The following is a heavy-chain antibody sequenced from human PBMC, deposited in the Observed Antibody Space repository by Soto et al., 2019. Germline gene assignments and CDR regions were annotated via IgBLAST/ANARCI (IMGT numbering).Heavy chain of an antibody. CDR2: IYYSGST. J-gene: IGHJ4*02. CDR3: ARRGYDFWSGLALDY. CDR1: GGSISSSSYY. Sequence: QLQLQESGPGLVKPSETLSLTCTVSGGSISSSSYYWGWIRQPPGKGLEWIGSIYYSGSTYYNPSLKSRVTISVDTSKNQFSLKLSSVTAADTAVYYCARRGYDFWSGLALDYWGQGTLVTVSS. V-gene: IGHV4-39*01. D-gene: IGHD3-3*01.